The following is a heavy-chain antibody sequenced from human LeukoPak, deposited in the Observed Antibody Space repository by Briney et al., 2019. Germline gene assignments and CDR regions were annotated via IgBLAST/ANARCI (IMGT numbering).Heavy chain of an antibody. V-gene: IGHV3-7*01. CDR3: ARDLTVTLGGDAFDI. D-gene: IGHD4-17*01. Sequence: GGSLRLSCAASGFTFSSYWMSWVRQAPGKGLEWVANIKQDGSEKYYVDSVKGRFTISRDNAKNSLYLQMNSLRAEDTAVYYCARDLTVTLGGDAFDIWGQGTMVTVSS. J-gene: IGHJ3*02. CDR2: IKQDGSEK. CDR1: GFTFSSYW.